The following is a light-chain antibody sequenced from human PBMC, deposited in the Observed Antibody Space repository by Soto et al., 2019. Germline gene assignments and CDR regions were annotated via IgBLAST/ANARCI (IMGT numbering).Light chain of an antibody. V-gene: IGLV2-14*03. CDR1: SSDIGAYNS. Sequence: QSALTQPASVSGSPGQSITISCTGTSSDIGAYNSVSWYQQHPGMAPQLMIYDVSYRPSGISSRFSGSKSGNTASLSISGLQAADEADYYCSLYTTHSVRVFGGGTKLTVL. CDR2: DVS. J-gene: IGLJ2*01. CDR3: SLYTTHSVRV.